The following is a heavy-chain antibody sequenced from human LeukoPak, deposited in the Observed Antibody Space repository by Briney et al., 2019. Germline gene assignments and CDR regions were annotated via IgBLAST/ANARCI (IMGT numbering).Heavy chain of an antibody. D-gene: IGHD3-22*01. J-gene: IGHJ3*02. V-gene: IGHV3-23*01. CDR1: GFTYSSYA. Sequence: PGGSLRLSCAASGFTYSSYAMSWVRQAPGKGLEWVSAISGSGGSTYYADSVKGRFTISRDNSKNTLYLQMNSLRAEDTAVYYCAKDYYYDSSGPGGAFDIWGQGTMVTVSS. CDR3: AKDYYYDSSGPGGAFDI. CDR2: ISGSGGST.